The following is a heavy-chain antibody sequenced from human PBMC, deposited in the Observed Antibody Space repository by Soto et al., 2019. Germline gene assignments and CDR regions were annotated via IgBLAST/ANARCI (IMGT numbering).Heavy chain of an antibody. CDR2: ISWDGGST. Sequence: LRLSCAASGFTFDDYTMHWVRQAPGKGLEWVSLISWDGGSTYYADSVKGRFTISRDNSKNSLYLQMNSLRTEDTALYYCAKDLRSALALYAFDIWGQGTMVTVSS. J-gene: IGHJ3*02. CDR3: AKDLRSALALYAFDI. V-gene: IGHV3-43*01. CDR1: GFTFDDYT.